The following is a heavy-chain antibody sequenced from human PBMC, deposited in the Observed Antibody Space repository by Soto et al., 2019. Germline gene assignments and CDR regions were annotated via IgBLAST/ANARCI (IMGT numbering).Heavy chain of an antibody. Sequence: GGSLRLSCAASGFTFGNFAMSWVRQAPGKGLEWVSTISGSGGSTYYADSVKGRFTISRDNSKNTLYLQVNSLRADDTAVYYCAKDRGDYCVSNGCSVRFDPWGQGTLVTVSS. D-gene: IGHD3-22*01. J-gene: IGHJ5*02. CDR2: ISGSGGST. V-gene: IGHV3-23*01. CDR3: AKDRGDYCVSNGCSVRFDP. CDR1: GFTFGNFA.